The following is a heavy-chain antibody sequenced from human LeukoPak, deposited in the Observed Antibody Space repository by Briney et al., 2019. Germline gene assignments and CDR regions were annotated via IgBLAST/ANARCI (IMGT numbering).Heavy chain of an antibody. CDR2: IYSGGNT. Sequence: GGSLRLSCTVSGFTISSNSMSWVRQAPGKGLEWVSFIYSGGNTLYSDSVKGRFTISRDNSKNTLYLQMNSLRAEDTAVYYCARRAGEYSHPYDYWGQGTLVTVSS. CDR3: ARRAGEYSHPYDY. D-gene: IGHD4-17*01. V-gene: IGHV3-53*01. J-gene: IGHJ4*02. CDR1: GFTISSNS.